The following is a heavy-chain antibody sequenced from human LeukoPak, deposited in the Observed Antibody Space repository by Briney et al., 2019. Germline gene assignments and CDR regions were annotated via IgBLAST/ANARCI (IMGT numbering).Heavy chain of an antibody. J-gene: IGHJ4*02. V-gene: IGHV4-59*12. D-gene: IGHD2-2*01. CDR2: ISSGGST. Sequence: SETLSLTCTVSGASISRYFWNWIRQPPGKELEWIGYISSGGSTNYNPSLKSRVTISVDTSKNQFSLKLSSVTAADTAVYYCARGPLIGIVVVPARRGGYDYWGQGTLVTVSS. CDR1: GASISRYF. CDR3: ARGPLIGIVVVPARRGGYDY.